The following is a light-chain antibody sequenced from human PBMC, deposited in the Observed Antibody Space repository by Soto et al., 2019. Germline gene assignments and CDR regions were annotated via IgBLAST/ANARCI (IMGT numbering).Light chain of an antibody. J-gene: IGLJ1*01. V-gene: IGLV2-14*01. CDR2: EVS. Sequence: QSALTQPASVSGSPGQSITISCTGTSSDVGGYNYVSWYQQPPGKAPKLMIYEVSNRPSGVSNRFSGSKSGNTASMTISGLQPEDEADYYCSSYTTSSTPYVFGTGTKLTVL. CDR1: SSDVGGYNY. CDR3: SSYTTSSTPYV.